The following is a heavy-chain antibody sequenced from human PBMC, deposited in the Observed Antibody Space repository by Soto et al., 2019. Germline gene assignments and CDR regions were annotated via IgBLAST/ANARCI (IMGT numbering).Heavy chain of an antibody. J-gene: IGHJ5*02. CDR3: AREDGDYVLSPLFDP. D-gene: IGHD4-17*01. V-gene: IGHV3-30-3*01. Sequence: QVQLVESGGGVVQPGRSLRLSCAASGFTFSSYAMHWVRQAPGKGLEWVAVISYDGSNKYYADSVKGRSTISRDKSKNTRYLQMSSLRAEDTAVYYCAREDGDYVLSPLFDPWGQGTLVTVSS. CDR2: ISYDGSNK. CDR1: GFTFSSYA.